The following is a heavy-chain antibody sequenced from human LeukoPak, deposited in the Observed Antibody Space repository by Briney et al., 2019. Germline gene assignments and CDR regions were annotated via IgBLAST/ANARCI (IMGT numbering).Heavy chain of an antibody. V-gene: IGHV1-69*13. CDR1: GGTFSSYA. Sequence: GASVKVSCKASGGTFSSYAISWVRQAPGQGLEWMGGIIPIFGTANYAQKFQGRVTITADESTSTAYMELSSLRSEDTAVYYCARGASGALRYFDWLTRINWFDPWGQGPRSPSPQ. J-gene: IGHJ5*02. D-gene: IGHD3-9*01. CDR2: IIPIFGTA. CDR3: ARGASGALRYFDWLTRINWFDP.